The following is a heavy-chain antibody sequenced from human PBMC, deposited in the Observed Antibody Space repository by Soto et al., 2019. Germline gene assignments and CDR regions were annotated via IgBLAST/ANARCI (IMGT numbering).Heavy chain of an antibody. Sequence: EVQLLESGGGLVQPGGSLRLSCGASGFNFRLYPMAWVRQAPGKGLEWVSSISGSGGSTFYADSVKGRFTISRDNSKNTLYLQMGTLRAGDSAVYYCAKAHTFRFYYFTGGDYWGQGTLVTVSS. D-gene: IGHD3-22*01. CDR2: ISGSGGST. V-gene: IGHV3-23*01. J-gene: IGHJ4*02. CDR1: GFNFRLYP. CDR3: AKAHTFRFYYFTGGDY.